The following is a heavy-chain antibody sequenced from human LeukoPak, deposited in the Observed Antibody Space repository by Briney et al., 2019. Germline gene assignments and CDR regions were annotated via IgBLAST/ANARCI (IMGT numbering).Heavy chain of an antibody. Sequence: SETLSLTCTVSGGSISSYYWSWIRQPPGKGLEWIGYIYYSGSTNYNPSLKSRVTISVGTSKNQFSLKLSSVTAADTAVYYCARHPTTYRYYYYGMDVWGQGTTVTVSS. D-gene: IGHD1-14*01. CDR2: IYYSGST. CDR3: ARHPTTYRYYYYGMDV. J-gene: IGHJ6*02. CDR1: GGSISSYY. V-gene: IGHV4-59*08.